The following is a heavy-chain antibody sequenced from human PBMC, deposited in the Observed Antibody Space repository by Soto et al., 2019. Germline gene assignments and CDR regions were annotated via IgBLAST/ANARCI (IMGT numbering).Heavy chain of an antibody. Sequence: SETLSLTCTVSGGSSSSYYWSWIRQPPGKGLEWIGYIYYSGSTNYNPSLKSRVTISVDTSKNQFSLKLSSVTAADTAVYYCARAGTVTTSSYYYYMDVWGKGTTVTVSS. D-gene: IGHD4-4*01. CDR1: GGSSSSYY. J-gene: IGHJ6*03. CDR3: ARAGTVTTSSYYYYMDV. V-gene: IGHV4-59*01. CDR2: IYYSGST.